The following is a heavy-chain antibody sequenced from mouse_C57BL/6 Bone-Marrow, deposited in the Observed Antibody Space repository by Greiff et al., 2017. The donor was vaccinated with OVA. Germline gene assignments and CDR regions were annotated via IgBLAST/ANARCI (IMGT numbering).Heavy chain of an antibody. CDR3: AREDGSSPWYYAMDY. D-gene: IGHD1-1*01. V-gene: IGHV5-16*01. CDR1: GFTFSDYY. J-gene: IGHJ4*01. Sequence: EVNLVESEGGLVQPGSSMKLSCTASGFTFSDYYMAWVRQVPEKGLEWVANINYDGSSTYYLDSLKSRFIISRDNAKNILYLQMSSLKSEDTATYYCAREDGSSPWYYAMDYWGQGTSVTVSS. CDR2: INYDGSST.